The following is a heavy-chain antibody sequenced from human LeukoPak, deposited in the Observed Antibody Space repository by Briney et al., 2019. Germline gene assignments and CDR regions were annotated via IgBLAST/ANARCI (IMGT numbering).Heavy chain of an antibody. CDR2: IRPDGSEQ. Sequence: GGSLTLSCAASGFTFTNFWMNWIRRAPGRGLDWVANIRPDGSEQFYVDSVKGRFTISRDNAKNSVYLQMNSLRADDTAVYYCAGRDSARNPWAYWGQGTLVTVST. CDR3: AGRDSARNPWAY. CDR1: GFTFTNFW. V-gene: IGHV3-7*01. J-gene: IGHJ4*02. D-gene: IGHD4-11*01.